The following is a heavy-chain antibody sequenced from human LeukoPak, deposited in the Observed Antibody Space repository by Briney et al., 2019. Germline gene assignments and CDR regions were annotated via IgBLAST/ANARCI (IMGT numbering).Heavy chain of an antibody. CDR3: TSGAIQLWSNTGYYAMDV. V-gene: IGHV1-18*01. J-gene: IGHJ6*02. D-gene: IGHD5-18*01. Sequence: GASVTVSCTAPGYTFTNYGINWVRQAPGQGLEWMGWISGYNENTNYAQKFQGRVSMTTDTSTGTAYMELRSLRSGDTAVYYCTSGAIQLWSNTGYYAMDVWGQGTTVTVSS. CDR1: GYTFTNYG. CDR2: ISGYNENT.